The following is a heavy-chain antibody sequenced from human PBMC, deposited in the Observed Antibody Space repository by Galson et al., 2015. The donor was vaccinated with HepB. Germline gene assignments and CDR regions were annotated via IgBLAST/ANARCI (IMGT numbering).Heavy chain of an antibody. CDR3: WIPDKNY. CDR1: GFTFSSYG. V-gene: IGHV3-30*03. CDR2: ISYDGSNK. Sequence: SLRLSCAASGFTFSSYGMHWVRQAPGKGLEWVAVISYDGSNKYYADSVKGRFTISRDNSKNTLYLQMNSLRVEDTAVYSCWIPDKNYWGQGTLVTVSS. D-gene: IGHD1-14*01. J-gene: IGHJ4*02.